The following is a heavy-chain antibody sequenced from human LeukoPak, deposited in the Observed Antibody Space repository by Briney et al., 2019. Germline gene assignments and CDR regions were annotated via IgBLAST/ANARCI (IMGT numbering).Heavy chain of an antibody. CDR3: ARRPPRPRYSCSPYYFDY. CDR2: INHSGST. Sequence: SETLSLTCAVYGGSFSGYYWSWIRQPPGKGLEWIGEINHSGSTNYNPSLKSRVTISVDTSKNQFSLKLSSVTAADTAVYYCARRPPRPRYSCSPYYFDYWGQGTLVTVSS. CDR1: GGSFSGYY. V-gene: IGHV4-34*01. D-gene: IGHD6-13*01. J-gene: IGHJ4*02.